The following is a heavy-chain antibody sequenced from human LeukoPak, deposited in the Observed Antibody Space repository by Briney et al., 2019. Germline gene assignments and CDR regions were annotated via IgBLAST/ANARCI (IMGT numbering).Heavy chain of an antibody. J-gene: IGHJ4*02. V-gene: IGHV3-20*04. D-gene: IGHD3-9*01. CDR1: GFTFDDYG. Sequence: PGGSLRLSCAASGFTFDDYGMRWVRQAPGKGLEWVSGINWNGGSTGYADSVKGRFTISRDNAKNSLYLQMNSLRAEDTALYYCARDAYYDILTGYSSGPYFDYWGQGTLVTVSS. CDR3: ARDAYYDILTGYSSGPYFDY. CDR2: INWNGGST.